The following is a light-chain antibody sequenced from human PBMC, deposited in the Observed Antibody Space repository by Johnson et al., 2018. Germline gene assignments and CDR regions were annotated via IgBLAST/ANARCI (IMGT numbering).Light chain of an antibody. J-gene: IGLJ1*01. CDR1: SSNIGNNY. V-gene: IGLV1-51*02. CDR2: ENN. Sequence: QSVLTQPPSVSAAPGQKVTISCSGSSSNIGNNYVSWYQQLPGTAPKLLIYENNKRTSGIPDRFSGSKSGTSATLGITGLQTGDEADYYCGTWDSSLSAGNVFGTGTEVTGL. CDR3: GTWDSSLSAGNV.